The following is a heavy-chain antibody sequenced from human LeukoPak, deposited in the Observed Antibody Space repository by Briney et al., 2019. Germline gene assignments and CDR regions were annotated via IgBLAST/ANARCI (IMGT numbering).Heavy chain of an antibody. J-gene: IGHJ6*03. V-gene: IGHV1-2*02. Sequence: GASVSVSCTASGYTFTGYYMHWVPHAPGQGLEWMVCINPNSGGTNYAQKLQGRVTMTTDTSTSTAYMELRSLRSDDTAVYYCARDRKDSSYYYYYYYMDVWGKGTTVTVSS. D-gene: IGHD2-15*01. CDR1: GYTFTGYY. CDR3: ARDRKDSSYYYYYYYMDV. CDR2: INPNSGGT.